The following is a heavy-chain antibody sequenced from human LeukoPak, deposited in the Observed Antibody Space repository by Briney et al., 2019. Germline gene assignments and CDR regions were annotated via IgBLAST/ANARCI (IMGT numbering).Heavy chain of an antibody. J-gene: IGHJ4*02. CDR2: ISASGIST. Sequence: GGTLRLSCAASGFTFSSYGMSWVRRAPGKGLEWVSDISASGISTYYADSVRGRFTISRDNSKNTLYLQMNSLRAEDAAVYYCAKAPVTSCRGAYCYPFDYWGQGTLVTVSS. V-gene: IGHV3-23*01. D-gene: IGHD2-21*01. CDR1: GFTFSSYG. CDR3: AKAPVTSCRGAYCYPFDY.